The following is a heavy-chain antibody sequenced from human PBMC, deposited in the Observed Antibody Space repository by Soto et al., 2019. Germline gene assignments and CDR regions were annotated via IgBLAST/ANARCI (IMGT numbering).Heavy chain of an antibody. Sequence: QVQLQESGPGLVKPSETLSLTCTVSGGSISSYYWSWIRQPPGKGLEWIGYIYYSGSTNYNPSLMSPVTISVDTSKNQFSLKLSSVTAADTAVYYCAIAWPMRYWGQGTLVTVSS. CDR3: AIAWPMRY. V-gene: IGHV4-59*01. J-gene: IGHJ4*02. CDR1: GGSISSYY. CDR2: IYYSGST.